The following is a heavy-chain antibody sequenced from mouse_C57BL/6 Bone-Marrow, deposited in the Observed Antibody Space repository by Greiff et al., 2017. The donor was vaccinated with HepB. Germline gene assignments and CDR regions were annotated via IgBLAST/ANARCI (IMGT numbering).Heavy chain of an antibody. Sequence: VQLQQSGAELVRPGSSVKLSCKASGYTFTSYWMDWVKQRPGQGLEWIGNIYPSDSETHYNQKFKDKATLTVDKSSSTAYMQLSSLTSEDSAVYYCARRGHYGYPYAMDYWGQGTSVTVSS. CDR3: ARRGHYGYPYAMDY. CDR1: GYTFTSYW. V-gene: IGHV1-61*01. J-gene: IGHJ4*01. CDR2: IYPSDSET. D-gene: IGHD2-2*01.